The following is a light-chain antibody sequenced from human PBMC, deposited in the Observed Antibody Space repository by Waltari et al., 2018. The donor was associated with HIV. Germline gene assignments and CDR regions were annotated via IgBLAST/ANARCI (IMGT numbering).Light chain of an antibody. CDR3: SSYAGSNNFV. J-gene: IGLJ1*01. V-gene: IGLV2-8*01. CDR2: EVS. CDR1: SSDVGGSNS. Sequence: QSALTQAPSASGSPGQSVTISCTGTSSDVGGSNSVSWYQQHPGKAPKLMIYEVSKRPSGVPDRFSGSKSGNTASLTVSGLQAEDEADYYCSSYAGSNNFVFGTGTKVTVL.